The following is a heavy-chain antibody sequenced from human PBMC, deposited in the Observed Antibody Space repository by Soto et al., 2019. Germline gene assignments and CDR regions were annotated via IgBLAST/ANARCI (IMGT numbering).Heavy chain of an antibody. Sequence: QLQLQESGPGLVKPSETLSLTCTVSGGSVSSSSCYWGWIRQPPGKGLEWIGSIYYSGSTYYNPSLKSRVTIAVDTSKNQFSLKLSSVTAADTAVYYCARDSSGGFRLYGMDVWGQGTTVTVSS. CDR1: GGSVSSSSCY. CDR3: ARDSSGGFRLYGMDV. D-gene: IGHD3-10*01. V-gene: IGHV4-39*07. J-gene: IGHJ6*02. CDR2: IYYSGST.